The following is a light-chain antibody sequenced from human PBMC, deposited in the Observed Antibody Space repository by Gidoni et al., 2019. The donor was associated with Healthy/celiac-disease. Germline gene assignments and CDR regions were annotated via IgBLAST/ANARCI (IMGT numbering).Light chain of an antibody. Sequence: DIQMTQSPSSLSASVGDRVTITCRASQSISSYLNCYQQKPGKAPKLLIYAASSLQSGVPSRFSGSGSGTDFTLTISSLQPEDFATYYCQQSYSILAFGQGTKLEIK. CDR1: QSISSY. V-gene: IGKV1-39*01. CDR2: AAS. J-gene: IGKJ2*01. CDR3: QQSYSILA.